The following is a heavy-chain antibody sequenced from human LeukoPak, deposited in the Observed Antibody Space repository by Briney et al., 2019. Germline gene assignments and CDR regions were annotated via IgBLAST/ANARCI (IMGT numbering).Heavy chain of an antibody. V-gene: IGHV3-23*01. J-gene: IGHJ4*02. CDR1: GFTFSSYA. CDR3: AKDVRPAQNYFDY. CDR2: ISGSGGST. Sequence: GGSLRLSCAASGFTFSSYAMSWVRQAPGKGPEWVSAISGSGGSTYYADSVKGRFTISRDNSKNTLYLQMNSLRAEDTAVYYCAKDVRPAQNYFDYWGQGTLVTVSS.